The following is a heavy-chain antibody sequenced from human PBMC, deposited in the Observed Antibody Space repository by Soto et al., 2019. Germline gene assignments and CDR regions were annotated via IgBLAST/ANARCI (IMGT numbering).Heavy chain of an antibody. CDR2: IRNDGST. Sequence: GGSLRLSCAVSGFIVSASYMSWVRQAPGKGLEWVSIIRNDGSTYYADSVRGRFTISRDDSKNTLYLQILSLRAEDTAVYYCARDSYTRYWGQGTLVTVSS. J-gene: IGHJ4*02. CDR1: GFIVSASY. D-gene: IGHD4-4*01. CDR3: ARDSYTRY. V-gene: IGHV3-66*01.